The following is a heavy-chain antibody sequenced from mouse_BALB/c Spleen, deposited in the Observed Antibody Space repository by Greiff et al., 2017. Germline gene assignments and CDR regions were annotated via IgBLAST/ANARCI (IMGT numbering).Heavy chain of an antibody. J-gene: IGHJ2*01. CDR1: GYSITSDYA. CDR2: ISYSGST. Sequence: EVQLQQSGPGLVKPSQSLSLTCTVTGYSITSDYAWNWIRQFPGNKLEWMGYISYSGSTSYNPSLKSRISITRDTSKNQFFLQLNSVTTEDTATYYCARRTTVAHDYWGQGTTLTVSS. CDR3: ARRTTVAHDY. D-gene: IGHD1-1*01. V-gene: IGHV3-2*02.